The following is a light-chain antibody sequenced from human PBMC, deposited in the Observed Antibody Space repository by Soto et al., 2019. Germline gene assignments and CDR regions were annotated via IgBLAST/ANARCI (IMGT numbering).Light chain of an antibody. Sequence: QSVLTQSSSASGSLGSSVKLTCSLSSGHSSYIIAWHQQQPGKAPRYLMKLEGSGSYNKGSGVPDRFSGSSSGADRYLTISNLQSEDEADYYCETWDSNTVVFGGGTKVTVL. CDR3: ETWDSNTVV. V-gene: IGLV4-60*03. J-gene: IGLJ2*01. CDR1: SGHSSYI. CDR2: LEGSGSY.